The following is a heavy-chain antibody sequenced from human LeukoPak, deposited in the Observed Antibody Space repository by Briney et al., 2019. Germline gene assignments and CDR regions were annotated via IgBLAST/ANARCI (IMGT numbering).Heavy chain of an antibody. V-gene: IGHV3-21*04. J-gene: IGHJ6*02. CDR2: ISSSSGYI. D-gene: IGHD2-2*01. Sequence: GGSLRLSCAASGFTFSSYSMNWVRQAPGKGLEWVSSISSSSGYIYYADSVKGRFTISRDNAKNSLYLQMNSLRAEDTAVYYCARSVPAARVYYYYYGMDVWGQGTTVTVSS. CDR3: ARSVPAARVYYYYYGMDV. CDR1: GFTFSSYS.